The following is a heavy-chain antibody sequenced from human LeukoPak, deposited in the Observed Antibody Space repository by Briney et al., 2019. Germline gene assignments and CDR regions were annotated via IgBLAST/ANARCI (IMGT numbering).Heavy chain of an antibody. CDR2: IYYSGIT. Sequence: PSETLSLTCTVSGGSISSSSYYWGWIRQPPGKGLEWIGSIYYSGITYYNPSLKSRVTISVDTSKNQFSLRLTSVTAADTAVYYCARQTGSGLFILPGGQGTLVTVSS. D-gene: IGHD3/OR15-3a*01. CDR3: ARQTGSGLFILP. V-gene: IGHV4-39*01. J-gene: IGHJ4*02. CDR1: GGSISSSSYY.